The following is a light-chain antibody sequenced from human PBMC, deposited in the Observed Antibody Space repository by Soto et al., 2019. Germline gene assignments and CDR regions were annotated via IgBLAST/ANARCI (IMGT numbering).Light chain of an antibody. CDR2: GVS. V-gene: IGLV2-14*03. Sequence: QSALTHPASVSGSPGHSITISCTVTSSDVGGYNYVSWYQQHPGKAPKDMIYGVSNRPSGVSNRVPGSNCGNTASLTISGLQAEDEADYYCSSDTSSSNRVFGGGNTQTVL. CDR1: SSDVGGYNY. J-gene: IGLJ2*01. CDR3: SSDTSSSNRV.